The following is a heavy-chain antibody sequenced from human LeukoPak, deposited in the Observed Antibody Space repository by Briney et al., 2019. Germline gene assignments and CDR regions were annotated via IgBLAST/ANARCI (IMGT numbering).Heavy chain of an antibody. CDR3: ARRLGSSSTGFDY. CDR1: GGFISSYY. D-gene: IGHD2-2*01. Sequence: PSETLSLTCTVSGGFISSYYWSWIRRPPGKGLEWIGSIHYSGSTTYNPSLKSPVTISVDTSKNQFSLKLSSVTAADTAVYYCARRLGSSSTGFDYWGQGTLVTVSS. J-gene: IGHJ4*02. V-gene: IGHV4-59*08. CDR2: IHYSGST.